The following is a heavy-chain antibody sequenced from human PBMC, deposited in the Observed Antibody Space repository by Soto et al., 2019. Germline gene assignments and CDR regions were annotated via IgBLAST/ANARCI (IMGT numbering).Heavy chain of an antibody. Sequence: PGGSLRVSCTSSVFSLSSSDMPGVRQAPGKGLEWLAVSSFDGTQQFYGDSVKGRFTVSRDNSNNTLYLEMNSLRTEDTAVYYCAKQLRGSGWYPLDSWGQGTTVTVSS. CDR3: AKQLRGSGWYPLDS. CDR1: VFSLSSSD. J-gene: IGHJ4*02. CDR2: SSFDGTQQ. V-gene: IGHV3-30*18. D-gene: IGHD6-19*01.